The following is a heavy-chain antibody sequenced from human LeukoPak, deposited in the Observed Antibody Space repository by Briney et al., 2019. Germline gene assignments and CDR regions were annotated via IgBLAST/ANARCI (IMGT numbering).Heavy chain of an antibody. CDR3: ARSPIVATGYYFDY. CDR1: GGSISSGDYY. CDR2: IYYSGST. D-gene: IGHD5-12*01. J-gene: IGHJ4*02. Sequence: SQTLSLTCTVSGGSISSGDYYWSWIRQPPGKGLEWIGYIYYSGSTYYNPSLKSRVTISVDTSKNQFSLKLISLTAADTAVYYCARSPIVATGYYFDYWGQGTLAIVSS. V-gene: IGHV4-30-4*01.